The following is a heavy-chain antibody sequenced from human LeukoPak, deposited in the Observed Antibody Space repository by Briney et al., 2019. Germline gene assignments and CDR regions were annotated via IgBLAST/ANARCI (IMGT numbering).Heavy chain of an antibody. V-gene: IGHV4-30-2*01. CDR3: ARAAYSGYGPPLDY. J-gene: IGHJ4*02. Sequence: SETLSLTCAVSGGSISSGGYSWSWIRQPPGKGLEWIGYIYHSGSTYYNPSLKSRVTISVDRSKNQFSLKLSSVTAADTAVYYCARAAYSGYGPPLDYWGQGTLVTVSS. CDR2: IYHSGST. D-gene: IGHD5-12*01. CDR1: GGSISSGGYS.